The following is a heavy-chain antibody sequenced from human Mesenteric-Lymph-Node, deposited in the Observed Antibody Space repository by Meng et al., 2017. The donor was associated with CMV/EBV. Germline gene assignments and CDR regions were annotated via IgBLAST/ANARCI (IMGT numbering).Heavy chain of an antibody. CDR2: IIPIFGTA. CDR3: ATSHHSSWYEVAFDY. V-gene: IGHV1-69*05. D-gene: IGHD6-13*01. CDR1: GGTFSSYA. Sequence: SGGTFSSYAISWVRQAPGQGLEWMGGIIPIFGTANYAQKFQGRVTITTDESTSTAHMELSSLRSEDTAVYYCATSHHSSWYEVAFDYWGQGTLVTVSS. J-gene: IGHJ4*02.